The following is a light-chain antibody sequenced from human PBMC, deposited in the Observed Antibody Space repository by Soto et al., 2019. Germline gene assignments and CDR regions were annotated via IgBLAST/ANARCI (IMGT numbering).Light chain of an antibody. Sequence: IQLTQSPSSLSASVGDRVTITCQASQDISNYLNWYQQKQGKAPKLLIYAASTLQSGVPSRFSGSGSGTDFTLTISSLQPEDSATYYCQQSYGTPIIFGQGTRLEIK. CDR2: AAS. V-gene: IGKV1-39*01. CDR1: QDISNY. J-gene: IGKJ5*01. CDR3: QQSYGTPII.